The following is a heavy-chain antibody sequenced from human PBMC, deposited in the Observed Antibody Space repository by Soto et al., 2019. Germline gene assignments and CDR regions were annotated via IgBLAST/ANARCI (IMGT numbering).Heavy chain of an antibody. CDR2: IKSKADGGTT. CDR3: TTDLGYELDPPFDY. D-gene: IGHD3-22*01. J-gene: IGHJ4*02. V-gene: IGHV3-15*01. CDR1: GFTFSNAW. Sequence: GSLRLSCAASGFTFSNAWMSWVRQAPGKGLEWVGRIKSKADGGTTDYAAPVKGRFTISRDDPKNTLYLQMNSLKTEDTAVYYCTTDLGYELDPPFDYWGQGTLVTVSS.